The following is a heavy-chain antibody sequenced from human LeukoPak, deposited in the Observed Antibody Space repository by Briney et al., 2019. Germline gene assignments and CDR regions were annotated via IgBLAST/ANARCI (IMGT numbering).Heavy chain of an antibody. D-gene: IGHD4-17*01. CDR2: IKSKTDGGTT. CDR3: TIDDVDYGDYGDY. CDR1: GFTFSNAG. Sequence: GGSLRLSCAASGFTFSNAGMNWVCQAPGKGLEWVGRIKSKTDGGTTDYSELVKGRFNISIDDSKNTLYLQMNSLKTEDTAAYYGTIDDVDYGDYGDYWGQGTLVTVSS. V-gene: IGHV3-15*07. J-gene: IGHJ4*02.